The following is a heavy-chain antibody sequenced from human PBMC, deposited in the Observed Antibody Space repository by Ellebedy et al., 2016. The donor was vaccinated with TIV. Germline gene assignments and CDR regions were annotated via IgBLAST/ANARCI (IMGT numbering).Heavy chain of an antibody. J-gene: IGHJ4*02. V-gene: IGHV3-30-3*01. CDR3: ARGWGWSHYYDSSGYPDY. D-gene: IGHD3-22*01. CDR1: GFTFSSYA. Sequence: GGSLRLXXAASGFTFSSYAMHWVRQAPGRGLEWVAVISYDGSNKYYADSVKGRFTISRDNSKNTLYLQMNSLRAEDTAVYYCARGWGWSHYYDSSGYPDYWGQGTLVTVSS. CDR2: ISYDGSNK.